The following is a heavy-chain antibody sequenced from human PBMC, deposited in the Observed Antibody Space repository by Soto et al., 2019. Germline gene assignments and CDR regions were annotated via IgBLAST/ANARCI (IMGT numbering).Heavy chain of an antibody. V-gene: IGHV1-69*13. J-gene: IGHJ4*02. Sequence: SVKVFCKASGGSFSNFGISWVRQAPGQVLEWMGGIVPVFGRPNYAQRFRGRLTITADDSTRAGYMELISLRSDDTAVYYWAREGSGYNCWGEGTQVTGSS. D-gene: IGHD5-12*01. CDR3: AREGSGYNC. CDR1: GGSFSNFG. CDR2: IVPVFGRP.